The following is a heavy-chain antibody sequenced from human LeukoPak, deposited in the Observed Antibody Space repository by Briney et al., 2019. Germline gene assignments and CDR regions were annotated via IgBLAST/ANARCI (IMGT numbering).Heavy chain of an antibody. V-gene: IGHV4-34*01. CDR2: IHHSGST. CDR3: ASGGSSSWYGWFDP. CDR1: GGSFSGYS. D-gene: IGHD6-13*01. Sequence: SETLSLTCAVHGGSFSGYSWSWIRQPPGKGLEWIGEIHHSGSTNYNPSLKSRVTISVDKSKNQFSLKLSSVTAADTAVYYCASGGSSSWYGWFDPWGQGTLVTVSS. J-gene: IGHJ5*02.